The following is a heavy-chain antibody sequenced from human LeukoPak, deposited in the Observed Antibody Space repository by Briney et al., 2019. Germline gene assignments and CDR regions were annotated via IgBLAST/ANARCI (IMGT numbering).Heavy chain of an antibody. CDR3: ARSNGGYDSSGYYYYFDY. CDR1: GFTFSNYW. V-gene: IGHV3-7*01. J-gene: IGHJ4*02. D-gene: IGHD3-22*01. Sequence: PGGSLRLSCAASGFTFSNYWMSWVRQAPGKGLEWVANIKQDGSEKYYVDSVKGRFTISRDNAKNSLYLQMNSLRAEDTAVYYCARSNGGYDSSGYYYYFDYWGQGTLVTVSS. CDR2: IKQDGSEK.